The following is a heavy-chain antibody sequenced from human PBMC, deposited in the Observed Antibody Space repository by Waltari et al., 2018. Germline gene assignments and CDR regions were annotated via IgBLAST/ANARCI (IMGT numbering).Heavy chain of an antibody. CDR2: ISSSSSYI. CDR1: GGSISSSS. Sequence: LQLQESGPGLVKPSETLSLTCTVSGGSISSSSYYWGWIRQPPGKGLEWVSSISSSSSYIYYADSLKGRFTISRDNSKNTLYLQMNSLRAEDTAVYYCARDTRELHYAFDIWGQGTMVTVSS. CDR3: ARDTRELHYAFDI. J-gene: IGHJ3*02. V-gene: IGHV3-21*01. D-gene: IGHD1-26*01.